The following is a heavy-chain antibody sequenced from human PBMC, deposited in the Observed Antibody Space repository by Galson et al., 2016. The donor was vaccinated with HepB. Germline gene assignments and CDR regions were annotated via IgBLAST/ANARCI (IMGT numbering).Heavy chain of an antibody. V-gene: IGHV3-33*01. CDR2: MLSDADTK. J-gene: IGHJ4*02. CDR3: ARTYYDYIWGSYRESHFGY. CDR1: GFIFSNFG. D-gene: IGHD3-16*02. Sequence: SLRLSCAASGFIFSNFGFHWVRQAPGKGLEWVAVMLSDADTKYYAESVKGRFTISRDNSKNTLYLQMNSLRAEDTAVYYCARTYYDYIWGSYRESHFGYWGQGTLVTVSS.